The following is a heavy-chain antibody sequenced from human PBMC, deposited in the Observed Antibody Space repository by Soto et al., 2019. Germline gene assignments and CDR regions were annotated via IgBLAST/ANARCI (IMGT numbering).Heavy chain of an antibody. V-gene: IGHV1-2*04. J-gene: IGHJ6*02. Sequence: GASVKVSCKASGYTFTGYYMHWVRQAPGQGLEWMGWINPNSGGTNYAQKFQGWVTMTRDTSISTAYMELSRLRSDDTAVYYCARGLVAANYYYYGMDFRAQRTTVTVSS. CDR2: INPNSGGT. D-gene: IGHD2-15*01. CDR3: ARGLVAANYYYYGMDF. CDR1: GYTFTGYY.